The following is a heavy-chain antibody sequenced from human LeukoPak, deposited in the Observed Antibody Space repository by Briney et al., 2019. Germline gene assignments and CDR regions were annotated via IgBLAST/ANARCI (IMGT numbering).Heavy chain of an antibody. D-gene: IGHD2-2*01. Sequence: GGTLRLSCAASGFTFSRYSMNWVRQAPGKGLEWVSSISSSSSYIYYADSVKGRFTISRDNASNSLYLQMNSLRAEDTAVYYCARSVYCSSTSCLDYWGQGTLVTVSS. V-gene: IGHV3-21*01. CDR2: ISSSSSYI. J-gene: IGHJ4*02. CDR3: ARSVYCSSTSCLDY. CDR1: GFTFSRYS.